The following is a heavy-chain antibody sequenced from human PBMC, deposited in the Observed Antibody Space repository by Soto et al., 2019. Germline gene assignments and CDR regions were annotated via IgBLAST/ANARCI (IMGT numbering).Heavy chain of an antibody. Sequence: QVQLVQSGAEVKDPGASVKVSCRASGSTFMSHVMHWVRQAPGQRLEWMGWVTGGNGDTKYSQNFQGRVTITRDTSATTAYMELSRLTSEDTAVYYCARDSGIRGPSGDLDYWGQGTLVTVSS. CDR1: GSTFMSHV. D-gene: IGHD1-20*01. CDR3: ARDSGIRGPSGDLDY. J-gene: IGHJ4*02. V-gene: IGHV1-3*01. CDR2: VTGGNGDT.